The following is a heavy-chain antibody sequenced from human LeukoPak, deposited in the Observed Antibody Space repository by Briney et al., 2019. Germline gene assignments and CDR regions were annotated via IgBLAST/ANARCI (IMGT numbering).Heavy chain of an antibody. CDR2: ISGSGVST. Sequence: TGASLRLSCTASGFTFSTYAMNWVLQAPGKGLEWVSGISGSGVSTYYADSVKGRFTISRDNSNNTLYLQMSSLGAEDTAVYYCAKDWGMGDQLLRIDYWGQGTLVTVSS. V-gene: IGHV3-23*01. D-gene: IGHD2-2*01. CDR1: GFTFSTYA. J-gene: IGHJ4*02. CDR3: AKDWGMGDQLLRIDY.